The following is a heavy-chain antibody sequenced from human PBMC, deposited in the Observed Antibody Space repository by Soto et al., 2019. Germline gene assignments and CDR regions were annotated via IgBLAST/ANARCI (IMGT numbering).Heavy chain of an antibody. D-gene: IGHD3-3*01. CDR3: AREGGFLEWLTFDY. CDR1: GFTFSSYA. J-gene: IGHJ4*02. V-gene: IGHV3-30-3*01. CDR2: ISYDGSNK. Sequence: QVQLVESGGGVVQPGRSLRLSCAASGFTFSSYAMHWVRQAPGKGLEWVAVISYDGSNKYYAESVKGRFTISRDNSKNTLYLQMNSLRAEDTAVYYCAREGGFLEWLTFDYWGQGTLVTVSS.